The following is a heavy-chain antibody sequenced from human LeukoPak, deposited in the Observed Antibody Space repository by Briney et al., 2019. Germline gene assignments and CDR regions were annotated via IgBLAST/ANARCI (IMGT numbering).Heavy chain of an antibody. Sequence: ASVRVSCKASGYTFTSYYMHWVRQAPGQGLEWMGIINPSGGSTSYAQKFQGRVTMTRDTSTSTVYMELSSLRSEDTAVYYCARAGGSGYFSYWGQGTLVTVSS. CDR2: INPSGGST. D-gene: IGHD3-22*01. V-gene: IGHV1-46*01. CDR1: GYTFTSYY. J-gene: IGHJ4*02. CDR3: ARAGGSGYFSY.